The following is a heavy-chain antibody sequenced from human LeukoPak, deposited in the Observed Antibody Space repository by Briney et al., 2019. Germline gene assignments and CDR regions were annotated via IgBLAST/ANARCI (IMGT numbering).Heavy chain of an antibody. Sequence: PGGSLRLSCAASEFSVGSNYMTWVRQAPGKGLEWVSLIYSGGSTYYADSVKGRFTISGDNARNSLYLQMNTLRAEDTAVYSCARGADGVSSNSRGWFDPWGQGTLVTVSS. CDR3: ARGADGVSSNSRGWFDP. CDR2: IYSGGST. CDR1: EFSVGSNY. D-gene: IGHD2-15*01. J-gene: IGHJ5*02. V-gene: IGHV3-66*01.